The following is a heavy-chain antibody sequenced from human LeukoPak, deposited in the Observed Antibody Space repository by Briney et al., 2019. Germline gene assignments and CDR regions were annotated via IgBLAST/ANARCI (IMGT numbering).Heavy chain of an antibody. D-gene: IGHD6-13*01. J-gene: IGHJ6*03. CDR2: IYYSGST. CDR3: ARRKSSSWYGRDYYYMDV. V-gene: IGHV4-39*01. CDR1: RGSISSSSYY. Sequence: SETLSLTCTVSRGSISSSSYYWGWIRQPPGRGLEWIRSIYYSGSTYYNPSLKSRVTISVDTSKNQFSLKLSSVTAADTAVYYCARRKSSSWYGRDYYYMDVWGKGTTVTVSS.